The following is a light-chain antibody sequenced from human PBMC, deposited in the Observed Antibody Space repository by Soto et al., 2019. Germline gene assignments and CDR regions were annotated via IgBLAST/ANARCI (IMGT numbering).Light chain of an antibody. J-gene: IGKJ5*01. Sequence: VLTQSPGTLSLSPGERATLSCRASQSLTNSFIAWYQQRPGQAPRLLIYDTSSRASGIPDRFSGSGSGTDLTITISRLETEDCAVFYCQQYGTSEIIFGQGTRLENK. V-gene: IGKV3-20*01. CDR3: QQYGTSEII. CDR1: QSLTNSF. CDR2: DTS.